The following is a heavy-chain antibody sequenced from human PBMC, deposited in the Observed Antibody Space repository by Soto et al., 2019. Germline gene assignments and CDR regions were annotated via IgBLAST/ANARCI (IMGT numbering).Heavy chain of an antibody. V-gene: IGHV1-69*13. CDR2: IIPIFGTA. CDR1: GGTFNSYA. J-gene: IGHJ5*02. Sequence: SLKVSCKASGGTFNSYAISWVRQAPGQGLEWMGGIIPIFGTANYAQKFQGRVTITADESTSTAYMELSSLRSEDTAVYYCASGKSWGRKPLNWFDPWGQGTLVTVSS. CDR3: ASGKSWGRKPLNWFDP. D-gene: IGHD7-27*01.